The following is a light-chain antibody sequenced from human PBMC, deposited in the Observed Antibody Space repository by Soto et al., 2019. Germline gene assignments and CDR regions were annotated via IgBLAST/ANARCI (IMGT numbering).Light chain of an antibody. CDR3: SSYAGSNNLV. V-gene: IGLV2-8*01. CDR2: EVS. CDR1: SSDVGGYNY. Sequence: QSVLTQPPSASGSPGQSVTISCTGTSSDVGGYNYVSWYQQHPGKAPKLIIYEVSKRPSGVPDRFSGSKSGNTASLTVSVLQAEDEADYYCSSYAGSNNLVFGGGTQLTVL. J-gene: IGLJ2*01.